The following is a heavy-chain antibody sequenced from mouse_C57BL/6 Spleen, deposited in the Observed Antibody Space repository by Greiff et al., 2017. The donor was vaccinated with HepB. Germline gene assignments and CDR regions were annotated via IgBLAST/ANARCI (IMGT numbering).Heavy chain of an antibody. CDR1: GFTFSDYG. V-gene: IGHV5-17*01. Sequence: EVHLVESGGGLVKPGGSLKLSCAASGFTFSDYGMHWVRQAPEKGLEWVAYISSGSSTIYYADTVKGRFTISRDNAKNTLFLQMTSLRSEDTAMYYCARGNYYTYGAYWGQGTLVTVSA. J-gene: IGHJ3*01. CDR2: ISSGSSTI. D-gene: IGHD2-12*01. CDR3: ARGNYYTYGAY.